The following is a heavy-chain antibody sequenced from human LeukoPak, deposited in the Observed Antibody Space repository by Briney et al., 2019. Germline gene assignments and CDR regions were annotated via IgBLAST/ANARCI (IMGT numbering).Heavy chain of an antibody. CDR1: GASFSNYY. CDR3: ARLRGTRIVGALGWFDP. CDR2: INQSGST. V-gene: IGHV4-34*01. J-gene: IGHJ5*02. Sequence: SETLSLTCAVYGASFSNYYWTWIRQPPGKGLEWIGEINQSGSTNYNPSLKSRVAMSVDTSKNQFSLKLSSVTAADSAVYYCARLRGTRIVGALGWFDPWGQGTLVTVSS. D-gene: IGHD1-26*01.